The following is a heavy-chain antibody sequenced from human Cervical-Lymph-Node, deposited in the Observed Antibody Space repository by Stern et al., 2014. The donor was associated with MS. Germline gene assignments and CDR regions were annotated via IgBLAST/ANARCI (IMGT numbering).Heavy chain of an antibody. D-gene: IGHD3-3*01. Sequence: EVQLVESGGGLVQPGRSLRLSCAASGFTFDDHGMHWVRQAPGKGLERVSGISWNSGSIGYAESVKGRFTISRDNAKNSLYLQMNSLRAEDTALYYCVKDPSDFWSGYSRMDVWGQGTTVTVSS. J-gene: IGHJ6*02. CDR1: GFTFDDHG. CDR2: ISWNSGSI. CDR3: VKDPSDFWSGYSRMDV. V-gene: IGHV3-9*01.